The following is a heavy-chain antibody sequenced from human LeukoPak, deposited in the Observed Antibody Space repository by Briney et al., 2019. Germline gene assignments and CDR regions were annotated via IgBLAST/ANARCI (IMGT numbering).Heavy chain of an antibody. Sequence: GGSLRLSCTASGFTFGDDAMSWVRQAPGKGLEWVGFIRSKAYGGTTEYAASVKGRFTISRDDSKSIAYLQMNSLKTEDTAVYYCTRAQGDWFDPWGQGTLVTVSS. CDR1: GFTFGDDA. CDR3: TRAQGDWFDP. V-gene: IGHV3-49*04. J-gene: IGHJ5*02. CDR2: IRSKAYGGTT.